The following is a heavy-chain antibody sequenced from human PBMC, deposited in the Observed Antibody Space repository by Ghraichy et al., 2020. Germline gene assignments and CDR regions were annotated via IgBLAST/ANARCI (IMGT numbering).Heavy chain of an antibody. Sequence: SCAASGFTFSSYDMHWVRQATGKGLEWVSAIGTAGDTYYPGSVKGRFTISRENAKNSLYLQMNSLRAGDTAVYYCARAPPVKYYYDSSAGRPFDYWGQGTLVTVSS. CDR2: IGTAGDT. V-gene: IGHV3-13*04. D-gene: IGHD3-22*01. CDR3: ARAPPVKYYYDSSAGRPFDY. J-gene: IGHJ4*02. CDR1: GFTFSSYD.